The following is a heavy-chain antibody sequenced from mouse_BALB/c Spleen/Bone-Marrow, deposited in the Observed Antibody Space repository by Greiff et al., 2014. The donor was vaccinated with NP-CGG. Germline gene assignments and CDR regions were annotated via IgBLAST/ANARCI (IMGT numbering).Heavy chain of an antibody. CDR1: GFTFSSYA. V-gene: IGHV5-6-5*01. CDR3: AREVDGWYYFDY. J-gene: IGHJ2*01. Sequence: EVQGVESGGGLVKPGGSLKLSCAASGFTFSSYAMSWVRQTPEKRLEWVASISSGGSTYYPDSVKGRFTISRDNARNILYLQMSSLRSEDTAMYYCAREVDGWYYFDYWGQGTTPTVSS. D-gene: IGHD2-3*01. CDR2: ISSGGST.